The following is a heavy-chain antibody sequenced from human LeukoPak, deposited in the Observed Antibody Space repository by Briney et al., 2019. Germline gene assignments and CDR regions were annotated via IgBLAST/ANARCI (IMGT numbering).Heavy chain of an antibody. CDR2: IYHSGNT. J-gene: IGHJ4*02. CDR3: ARDPYCSGGICYPFDY. V-gene: IGHV4-38-2*02. Sequence: SETLSLTCAVSGYSVSSGYYWGWIRQPPGKGLEWIGSIYHSGNTYYNPSLKSRVTISVDTSKNQFSLKLSSVTAADTAVYYCARDPYCSGGICYPFDYWGQGTLVTVSS. CDR1: GYSVSSGYY. D-gene: IGHD2-15*01.